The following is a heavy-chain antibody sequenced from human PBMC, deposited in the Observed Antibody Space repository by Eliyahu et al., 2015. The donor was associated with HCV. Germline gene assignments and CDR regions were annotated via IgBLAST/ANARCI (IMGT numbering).Heavy chain of an antibody. CDR1: GGSITTXX. J-gene: IGHJ5*02. Sequence: QVQLQESGPGLVKPSETLSLTCXVPGGSITTXXWSWIRQPPGKGLEWIGXIHYSGSTNYHPXLKSRVTISVDTSKNQFSLNLTSVTAADTAMYYCASGGGGIAVTGTGGWFDPWGQGTLVTVSS. CDR3: ASGGGGIAVTGTGGWFDP. D-gene: IGHD6-19*01. CDR2: IHYSGST. V-gene: IGHV4-59*01.